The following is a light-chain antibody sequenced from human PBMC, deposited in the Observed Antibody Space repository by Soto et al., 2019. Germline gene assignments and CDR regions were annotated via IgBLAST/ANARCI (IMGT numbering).Light chain of an antibody. CDR3: QHTYTTPRT. J-gene: IGKJ1*01. Sequence: DIQMTQSPSSLSASVGDRVTITCRASQSISYYLNWYQHKPGKAPKLLIYAASSLQSGVPSRLSGSGSGTDFSLTIGSLQPEDFATYYCQHTYTTPRTFGQGTKVDIK. V-gene: IGKV1-39*01. CDR1: QSISYY. CDR2: AAS.